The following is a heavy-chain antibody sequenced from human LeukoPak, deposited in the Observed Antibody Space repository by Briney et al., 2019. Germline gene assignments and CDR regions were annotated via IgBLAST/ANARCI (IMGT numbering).Heavy chain of an antibody. J-gene: IGHJ4*02. CDR2: INPNSGGT. CDR3: AREITGTTDFDY. Sequence: ASVKVSCKASGYTFTGYYMHWGRQAPGQGLEWMGWINPNSGGTNYAQKFQGRVTMTRDTSISTAYMELSRLRSDDTAVYYCAREITGTTDFDYWGQGTLVTVSS. CDR1: GYTFTGYY. D-gene: IGHD1-7*01. V-gene: IGHV1-2*02.